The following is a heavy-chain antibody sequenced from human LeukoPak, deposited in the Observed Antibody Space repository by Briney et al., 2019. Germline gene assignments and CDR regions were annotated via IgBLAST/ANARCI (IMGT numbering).Heavy chain of an antibody. V-gene: IGHV3-53*01. CDR1: GFTVSSDS. Sequence: GGSLRLSCTVSGFTVSSDSMSWVRQAPGKGLEWVSFIYSGGSTHYSDSVKGRFTISRDNSKNTLYLQMNSLRAEDTAVYYCARRFDYWGQGTLVTVSS. J-gene: IGHJ4*02. CDR3: ARRFDY. CDR2: IYSGGST.